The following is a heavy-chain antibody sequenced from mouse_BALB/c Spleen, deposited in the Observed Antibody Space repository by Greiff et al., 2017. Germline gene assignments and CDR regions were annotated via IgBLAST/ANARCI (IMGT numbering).Heavy chain of an antibody. CDR2: IRLKSNNYAT. CDR3: TPYGNPSY. V-gene: IGHV6-6*02. D-gene: IGHD2-1*01. J-gene: IGHJ3*01. Sequence: EVKVEESGGGLVQPGGSMKLSCVASGFTFSNYWMNWVRQSPEKGLEWVAEIRLKSNNYATHYAESVKGRFTISRDDSKSSVYLQMNNLRAEDTGIDYCTPYGNPSYWGQGTLVTVSA. CDR1: GFTFSNYW.